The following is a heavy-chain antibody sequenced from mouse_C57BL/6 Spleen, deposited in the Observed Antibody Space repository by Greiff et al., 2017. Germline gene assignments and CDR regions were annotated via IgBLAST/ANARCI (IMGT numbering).Heavy chain of an antibody. D-gene: IGHD2-4*01. CDR1: GYTFTSYW. V-gene: IGHV1-59*01. CDR3: ARGSAYYDYDGTY. CDR2: IDPSDSYT. Sequence: QVQLQQPGAELVRPGTSAKLSCKASGYTFTSYWMHWVKQRPGQGLEWIGVIDPSDSYTNYNQKFKGKATLTVDTSSSTAYMQLSSLTSEDSAVYYCARGSAYYDYDGTYWGQGTLVTVSA. J-gene: IGHJ3*01.